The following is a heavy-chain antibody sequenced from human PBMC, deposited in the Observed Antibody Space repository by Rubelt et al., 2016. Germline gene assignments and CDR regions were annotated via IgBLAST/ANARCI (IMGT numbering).Heavy chain of an antibody. CDR1: GGSFSGYY. J-gene: IGHJ4*02. Sequence: YGGSFSGYYWSWIRQHPGKGLEWIGYIYYSGSTYYNPSLKSRVTISVDTSKNQFSLKLSSVTAADTAVYYCARELTTLYYFDYWGQGTLVTVSS. D-gene: IGHD4-17*01. V-gene: IGHV4-31*02. CDR3: ARELTTLYYFDY. CDR2: IYYSGST.